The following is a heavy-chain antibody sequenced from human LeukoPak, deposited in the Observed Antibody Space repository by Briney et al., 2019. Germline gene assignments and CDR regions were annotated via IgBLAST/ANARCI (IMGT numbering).Heavy chain of an antibody. CDR3: ARDYGPYPGCSWFDP. Sequence: ASVTVSCKASGYTFTGYYIHWVRQAPGQGLEWMGRINCNGGGTSYAQKFQGRVTMTRDTSISTAYMELDRLTSDDTAVYYCARDYGPYPGCSWFDPWGQGTLVTVSS. V-gene: IGHV1-2*06. CDR2: INCNGGGT. CDR1: GYTFTGYY. J-gene: IGHJ5*02. D-gene: IGHD2-21*01.